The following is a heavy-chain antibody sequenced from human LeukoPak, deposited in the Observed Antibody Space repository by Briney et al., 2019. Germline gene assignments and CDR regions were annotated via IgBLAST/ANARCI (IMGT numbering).Heavy chain of an antibody. J-gene: IGHJ4*02. CDR3: ARTISGSYFELDNYYFDY. Sequence: GGSLRLSCAASRFTVSSNYMSWVRQAPGKGLEWVSVIYSGGSTYYADSVKGRFTISRDNSKNTLYLQMNSLRAEDTAVYYCARTISGSYFELDNYYFDYWGQGTLVTVSS. D-gene: IGHD1-26*01. CDR1: RFTVSSNY. V-gene: IGHV3-53*01. CDR2: IYSGGST.